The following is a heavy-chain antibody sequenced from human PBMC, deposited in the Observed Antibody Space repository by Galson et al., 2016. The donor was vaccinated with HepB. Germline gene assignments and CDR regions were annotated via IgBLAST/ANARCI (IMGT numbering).Heavy chain of an antibody. Sequence: LSLTCAVDAESFSAFHWSWIRQPPGKGLEWIGDINYSGDSNYHPSLESRVTISVDTSKNQVSLKLTSVTAADTAMYYCARGGASRWGSYRYLLYFDYWGQGTLVTVSS. D-gene: IGHD3-16*02. V-gene: IGHV4-34*01. CDR2: INYSGDS. CDR3: ARGGASRWGSYRYLLYFDY. CDR1: AESFSAFH. J-gene: IGHJ4*02.